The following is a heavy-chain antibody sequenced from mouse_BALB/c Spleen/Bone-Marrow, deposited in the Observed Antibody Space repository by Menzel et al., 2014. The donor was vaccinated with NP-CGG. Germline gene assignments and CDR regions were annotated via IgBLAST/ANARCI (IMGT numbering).Heavy chain of an antibody. CDR2: IDPANGNT. V-gene: IGHV14-3*02. D-gene: IGHD1-1*01. J-gene: IGHJ3*01. CDR1: GFNIKDTY. Sequence: VQLKQSGAELAKPGASVKLSCTASGFNIKDTYMHWVRQRPEQGLEWIGRIDPANGNTKYDPKFQGKATITADTSSNTAYLQLSSLTSEDTAVYYCASYYYGRSSFTYWGQGTLVTVSA. CDR3: ASYYYGRSSFTY.